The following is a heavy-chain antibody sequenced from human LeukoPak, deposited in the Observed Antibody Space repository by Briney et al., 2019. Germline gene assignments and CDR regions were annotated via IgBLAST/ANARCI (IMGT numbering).Heavy chain of an antibody. D-gene: IGHD1-26*01. Sequence: WASVKVSCKASGYTFTGYYIHWVRQAPGQGLVWMGWINRNSGDANYAQKFQGRVTMTRDTSISTAYMELSRLRSDDTAVYYCARDGGQVGATGPFDYWGQGTLVTVSS. CDR1: GYTFTGYY. CDR2: INRNSGDA. J-gene: IGHJ4*02. CDR3: ARDGGQVGATGPFDY. V-gene: IGHV1-2*02.